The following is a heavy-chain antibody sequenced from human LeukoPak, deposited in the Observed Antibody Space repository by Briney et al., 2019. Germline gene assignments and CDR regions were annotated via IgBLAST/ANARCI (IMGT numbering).Heavy chain of an antibody. CDR1: GFTFSSYG. D-gene: IGHD3-10*01. CDR3: AKDAPRGGFDY. J-gene: IGHJ4*02. Sequence: GRSLRLSCAASGFTFSSYGMHWVRQAPGKGLEWVAVISYDGSNKYYADPVKGRFTISRDNSKNTLYLQMNSLRAEDTAVYYCAKDAPRGGFDYWGQGTLVTVSS. CDR2: ISYDGSNK. V-gene: IGHV3-30*18.